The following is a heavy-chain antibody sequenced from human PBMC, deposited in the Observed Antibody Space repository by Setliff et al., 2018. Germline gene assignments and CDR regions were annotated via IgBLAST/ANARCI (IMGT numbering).Heavy chain of an antibody. CDR1: NGSISSGNYF. V-gene: IGHV4-39*01. D-gene: IGHD6-13*01. J-gene: IGHJ6*03. CDR2: IFYTGST. CDR3: ARQPYSTTYYYYYYYMDV. Sequence: KSSETLSLTCTVSNGSISSGNYFWGWIRQPPGKGLEWMGSIFYTGSTYYSPSLKSRVTMSIDTSKNQFSLNPNSVTAADTAVYYCARQPYSTTYYYYYYYMDVWGKGTTVTVS.